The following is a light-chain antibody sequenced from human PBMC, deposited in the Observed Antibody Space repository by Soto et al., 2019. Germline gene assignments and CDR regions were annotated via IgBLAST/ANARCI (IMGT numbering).Light chain of an antibody. CDR3: TSWTTSTTMI. V-gene: IGLV2-14*03. CDR2: DVN. Sequence: QSVLTQPASVSGSPGQSITISCTGTSSDIGAYNFVSWYQQHPGTAPKLMLYDVNIRPSGVSNRFSGSKSGNTASLTISGLQAEDEADYYCTSWTTSTTMIFGGGTKVTV. CDR1: SSDIGAYNF. J-gene: IGLJ2*01.